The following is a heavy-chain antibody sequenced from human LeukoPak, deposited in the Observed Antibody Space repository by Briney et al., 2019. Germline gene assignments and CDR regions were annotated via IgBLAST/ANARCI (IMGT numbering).Heavy chain of an antibody. CDR2: IIPIFGTA. V-gene: IGHV1-69*05. J-gene: IGHJ4*02. CDR3: ARTIVVEYQPTFGFDY. CDR1: GGTFSSYA. Sequence: SVKVSSKSSGGTFSSYAISWVRQAPGQGLEWMGGIIPIFGTANYAQKFQGRVTITTDEATSTAYMELSSLRSEETAVYYCARTIVVEYQPTFGFDYWGQGTMVTVSS. D-gene: IGHD2-2*01.